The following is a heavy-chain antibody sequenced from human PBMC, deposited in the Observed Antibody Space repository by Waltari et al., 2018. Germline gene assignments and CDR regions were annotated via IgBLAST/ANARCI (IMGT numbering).Heavy chain of an antibody. V-gene: IGHV1-24*01. J-gene: IGHJ5*02. D-gene: IGHD2-8*01. CDR3: ATTPIVLMVYAIGPWFDP. Sequence: QVQLVQSGAEVKKPGVSVKVSCKVSGYTLTELSMHWVRQAPGKGLEWMGGFDPEDGETIYAQKFQGRVTMTEDTSTDTAYMELSSLRSEDTAVYYCATTPIVLMVYAIGPWFDPWGQGTLVIVSS. CDR1: GYTLTELS. CDR2: FDPEDGET.